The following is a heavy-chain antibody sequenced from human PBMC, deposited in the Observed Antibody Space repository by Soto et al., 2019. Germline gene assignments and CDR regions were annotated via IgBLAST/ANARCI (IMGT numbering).Heavy chain of an antibody. D-gene: IGHD3-10*01. CDR3: ASPRGTYGSGSTDIGFDY. J-gene: IGHJ4*02. V-gene: IGHV5-51*01. CDR2: IYPGDSDT. CDR1: GYSFTSYW. Sequence: GESLKISCKGSGYSFTSYWIGWVRQMPGKGLEWMGIIYPGDSDTRYSPSFQGQVTISADKSISTAYLQWSSLKASDTAMYYCASPRGTYGSGSTDIGFDYWGQGTLVTVSS.